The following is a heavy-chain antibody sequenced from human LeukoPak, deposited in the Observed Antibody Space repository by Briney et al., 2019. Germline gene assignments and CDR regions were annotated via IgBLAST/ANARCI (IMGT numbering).Heavy chain of an antibody. V-gene: IGHV4-61*01. CDR3: ASGVVVAARAFDI. CDR1: GGSVSSGSYY. CDR2: IYYSGGT. J-gene: IGHJ3*02. D-gene: IGHD2-15*01. Sequence: SETLSLTCTVSGGSVSSGSYYWSWIRQPPGKGLEWIGYIYYSGGTNYNPSLKSRVTISVDTSKNQFSLKLSSVTAADTAVYYCASGVVVAARAFDIWGQGTMVTVSS.